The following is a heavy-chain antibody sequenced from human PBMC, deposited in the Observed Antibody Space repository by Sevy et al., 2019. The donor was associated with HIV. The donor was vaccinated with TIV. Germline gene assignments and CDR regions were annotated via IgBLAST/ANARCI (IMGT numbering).Heavy chain of an antibody. V-gene: IGHV3-15*01. D-gene: IGHD3-10*01. CDR1: GFTFSNAW. J-gene: IGHJ4*02. Sequence: GGSLRLSCAASGFTFSNAWMSWVRQAPGKGLEWVGRIKSKTDGGTIDYAAPVKGRFSIARDDSKNRLYLQMNSLKIEDTAVYYCASRHYYGSGSYPDSWGQGILVTVSS. CDR2: IKSKTDGGTI. CDR3: ASRHYYGSGSYPDS.